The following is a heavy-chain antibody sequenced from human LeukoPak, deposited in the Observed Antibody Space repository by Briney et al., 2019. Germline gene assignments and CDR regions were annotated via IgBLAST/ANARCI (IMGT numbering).Heavy chain of an antibody. Sequence: ASVKVSCTASGYTFTGYYMHWVRQAPGQGLEWVGWINPNSGGTNYAQKFQGWVTMTRDTSISTAYMELSRLRSDDTAVYYCARDGGDAFDIWGQGTMVTVSS. V-gene: IGHV1-2*04. CDR3: ARDGGDAFDI. CDR2: INPNSGGT. D-gene: IGHD6-25*01. J-gene: IGHJ3*02. CDR1: GYTFTGYY.